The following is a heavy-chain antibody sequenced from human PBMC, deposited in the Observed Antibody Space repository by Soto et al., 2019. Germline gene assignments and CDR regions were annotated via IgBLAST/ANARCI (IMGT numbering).Heavy chain of an antibody. D-gene: IGHD3-3*01. CDR2: ISYDGSNK. CDR3: ARDPSTYYDFWSGYSARNYFDY. Sequence: ESGGGVVQPGRSLRLSCAASGFTFSSYAMHWVRQAPGKGLEWVAVISYDGSNKYYADSVKGRFTISRDNSKNTLYLQMNSLRAEDTAVYYCARDPSTYYDFWSGYSARNYFDYWGQGTLVTVSS. CDR1: GFTFSSYA. J-gene: IGHJ4*02. V-gene: IGHV3-30-3*01.